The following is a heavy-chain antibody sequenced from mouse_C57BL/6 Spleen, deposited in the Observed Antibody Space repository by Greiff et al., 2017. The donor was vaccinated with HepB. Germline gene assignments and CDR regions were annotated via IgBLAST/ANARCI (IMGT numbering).Heavy chain of an antibody. CDR3: ARRLGLYWYFDV. D-gene: IGHD4-1*01. CDR1: GYSFTGYY. J-gene: IGHJ1*03. Sequence: VQLQQSGPELVKPGASVKISCKASGYSFTGYYMNWVKQSPEKSLEWIGEINPSTGGTTYNQKFKAKATLTVDKSSSTAYMQLKSLTSEDSAVYYCARRLGLYWYFDVWGTGTTVTVSS. V-gene: IGHV1-42*01. CDR2: INPSTGGT.